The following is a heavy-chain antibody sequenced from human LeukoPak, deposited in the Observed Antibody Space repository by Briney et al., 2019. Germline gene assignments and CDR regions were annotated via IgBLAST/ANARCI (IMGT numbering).Heavy chain of an antibody. D-gene: IGHD2-2*02. CDR2: ISGSGGST. V-gene: IGHV3-23*01. CDR3: ARGVPAAISPWFDP. J-gene: IGHJ5*02. Sequence: PGGSLRLSCAASGFTFSSYAMSWVRQAPGKGLEWVSAISGSGGSTYYADSVKGRFTISRDNSKDTLYLQMNSLRAEDTAVYYCARGVPAAISPWFDPWGQGTLVTVSS. CDR1: GFTFSSYA.